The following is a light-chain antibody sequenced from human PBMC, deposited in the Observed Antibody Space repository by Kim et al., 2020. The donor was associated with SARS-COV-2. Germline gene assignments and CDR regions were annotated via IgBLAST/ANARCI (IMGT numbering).Light chain of an antibody. CDR2: GKN. Sequence: ALGQTVRLTCQGDSLRSYYASWYQQKPGQAPVLVIYGKNNRPSGIPDRFSGSSSGNTASLTITGAQAEDEADYYCNSRDSSGNRGVFGTGTKVTVL. CDR3: NSRDSSGNRGV. CDR1: SLRSYY. V-gene: IGLV3-19*01. J-gene: IGLJ1*01.